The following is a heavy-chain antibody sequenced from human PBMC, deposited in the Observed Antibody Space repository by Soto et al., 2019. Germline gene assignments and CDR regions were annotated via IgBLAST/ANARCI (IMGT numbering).Heavy chain of an antibody. V-gene: IGHV1-69*08. CDR3: ARSRGSYYANFDS. Sequence: QVQLVQSGAEVKKPGSSVKVSCKASADTFTGYTVTWVRQAPGQGLEWVGRVIPILGASNFAQKFQGRVTISADKSTDTAYMVLTGLTSEDTAVYYCARSRGSYYANFDSWGKGTLVTVSS. D-gene: IGHD3-10*01. J-gene: IGHJ4*02. CDR2: VIPILGAS. CDR1: ADTFTGYT.